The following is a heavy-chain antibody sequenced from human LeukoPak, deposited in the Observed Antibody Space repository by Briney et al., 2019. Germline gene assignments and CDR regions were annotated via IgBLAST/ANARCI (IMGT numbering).Heavy chain of an antibody. CDR3: ARDIEGDY. J-gene: IGHJ4*02. CDR1: GYSFASYW. D-gene: IGHD1-26*01. CDR2: ISAYNGNT. V-gene: IGHV1-18*04. Sequence: PGESLKISCKGSGYSFASYWIGWVRQAPGQGLEWMGWISAYNGNTNYAQKLQGRVTMTTDTSTSTAYMELRSLRSDDTAVYYCARDIEGDYWGQGTLVTVSS.